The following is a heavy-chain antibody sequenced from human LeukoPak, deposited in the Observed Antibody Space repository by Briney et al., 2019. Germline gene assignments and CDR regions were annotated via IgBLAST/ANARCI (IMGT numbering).Heavy chain of an antibody. D-gene: IGHD3-22*01. CDR3: ARAPWYYYDSSGYYGPYYFDY. Sequence: GGSLRLSCAASGFPFDDYGMTWVRQAPGKGLEWVSGINWNGGSTGYADSVKGRFTISRDNAKNSLYLQMNSLRAEDTAVYYCARAPWYYYDSSGYYGPYYFDYWGQGTLVTVSS. CDR1: GFPFDDYG. V-gene: IGHV3-20*04. J-gene: IGHJ4*02. CDR2: INWNGGST.